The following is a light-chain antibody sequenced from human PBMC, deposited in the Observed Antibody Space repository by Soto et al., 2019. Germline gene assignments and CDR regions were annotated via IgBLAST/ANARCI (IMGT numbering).Light chain of an antibody. Sequence: QSALTQPASVSWSPGQAITISCTGTSSDVGAYRHVSWHQQYPGKAPKLMIYDVSDRPSGVSYRFSGSKSGNTASLTISGLQAEDEADYYCSAYTTSRSYIFGSGTKVTVL. V-gene: IGLV2-14*01. CDR3: SAYTTSRSYI. CDR2: DVS. CDR1: SSDVGAYRH. J-gene: IGLJ1*01.